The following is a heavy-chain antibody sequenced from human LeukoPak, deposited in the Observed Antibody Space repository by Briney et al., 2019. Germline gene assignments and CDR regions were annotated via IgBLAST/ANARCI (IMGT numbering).Heavy chain of an antibody. D-gene: IGHD5-12*01. J-gene: IGHJ4*02. V-gene: IGHV4-34*01. CDR3: ARVSLYYSGYDLRHSFDY. Sequence: PSETLSLTCAVYGGSFSGYYWSWIRQPPGKGLVWIGEINHSGSTNYNPSLKSRVTISVDTSKNQFSLKLSSVTAADTAVYYCARVSLYYSGYDLRHSFDYWGQGTLVTVSS. CDR1: GGSFSGYY. CDR2: INHSGST.